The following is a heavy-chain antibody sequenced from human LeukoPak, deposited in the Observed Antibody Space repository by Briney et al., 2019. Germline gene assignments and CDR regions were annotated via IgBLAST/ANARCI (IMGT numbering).Heavy chain of an antibody. D-gene: IGHD2-15*01. V-gene: IGHV3-66*01. CDR1: GFTVSSNY. CDR3: ARERGRASVPYGMDV. CDR2: IYSGGST. J-gene: IGHJ6*02. Sequence: GGSLRLSCAASGFTVSSNYMSWVRQAPGKGLEWVSVIYSGGSTYYADSVKGRFTISRDNSKNTLYLQMNSLRAEDTAVYYCARERGRASVPYGMDVWGQGTTVTVSS.